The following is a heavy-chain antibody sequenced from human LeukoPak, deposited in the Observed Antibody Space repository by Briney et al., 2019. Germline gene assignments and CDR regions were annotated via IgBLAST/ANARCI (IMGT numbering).Heavy chain of an antibody. V-gene: IGHV3-21*01. CDR1: GITFSTYN. D-gene: IGHD3-10*01. CDR2: ITGSSSHT. CDR3: ATSEGSMVRGVVIRFDY. Sequence: GGSLRLSYAASGITFSTYNMNWVRQAPGKGLEWVSSITGSSSHTSYADSVRGRFSISRDNAKNSLYLQMDSLGAEDTAAYYCATSEGSMVRGVVIRFDYWGQGALVTVSS. J-gene: IGHJ4*02.